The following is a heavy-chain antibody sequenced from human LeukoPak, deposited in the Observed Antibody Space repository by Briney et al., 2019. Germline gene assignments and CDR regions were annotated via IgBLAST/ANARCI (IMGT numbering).Heavy chain of an antibody. J-gene: IGHJ4*02. CDR1: GFTFSSYS. V-gene: IGHV3-21*01. CDR2: ISSSSSYI. Sequence: PGGSLRLSCAASGFTFSSYSMNWVRQAPGKGLEWVSSISSSSSYIYYADSVKGRFTISRDNAKNSLYLQMNSLRAEDTAVYYCAKTSGWELPYYFDYWGQGTLVTVSS. D-gene: IGHD1-26*01. CDR3: AKTSGWELPYYFDY.